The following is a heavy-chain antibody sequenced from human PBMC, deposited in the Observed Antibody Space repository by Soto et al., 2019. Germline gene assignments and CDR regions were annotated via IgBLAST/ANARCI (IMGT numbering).Heavy chain of an antibody. CDR1: GYAFTTYG. CDR2: ISAHNGNT. CDR3: ARGRYGDY. Sequence: QVHLVQSGAEVKKPGASVKVSCKGSGYAFTTYGITWVRQAPGQGLEWMGWISAHNGNTNYAQKLQGRGTATRDTSTSTAYMELRSLGSDYTAVYYCARGRYGDYWGQGALVTVSS. V-gene: IGHV1-18*01. D-gene: IGHD1-1*01. J-gene: IGHJ4*02.